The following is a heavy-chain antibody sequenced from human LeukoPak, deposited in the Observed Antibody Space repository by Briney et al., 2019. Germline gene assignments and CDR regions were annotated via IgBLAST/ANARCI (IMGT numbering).Heavy chain of an antibody. CDR1: GGTFSSYA. J-gene: IGHJ5*02. D-gene: IGHD6-13*01. CDR2: IIPIFGTA. Sequence: GASVKVSCKASGGTFSSYAISWVRQAPGQGLEWMGGIIPIFGTANYAQKFQGRVTITADESTSTAYMELSSLRSEDTAVYYCARDGIAAVGPNWFDPWGQGTLVTVSS. V-gene: IGHV1-69*13. CDR3: ARDGIAAVGPNWFDP.